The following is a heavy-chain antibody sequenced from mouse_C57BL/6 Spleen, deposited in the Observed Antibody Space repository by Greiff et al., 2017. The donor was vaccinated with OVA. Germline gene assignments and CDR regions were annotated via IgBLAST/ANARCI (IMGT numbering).Heavy chain of an antibody. J-gene: IGHJ2*01. V-gene: IGHV5-17*01. D-gene: IGHD1-1*01. CDR2: ISSGSSTI. CDR1: GFTFSDYG. CDR3: ARNGYGSSYYFDY. Sequence: EVKVVESGGGLVKPGGSLKLSCAASGFTFSDYGMHWVRQAPEKGLEWVAYISSGSSTIYYADTVKGRFTISRDNAKNTLFLQMTSLRSEDTAMYYCARNGYGSSYYFDYWGQGTTLTVSS.